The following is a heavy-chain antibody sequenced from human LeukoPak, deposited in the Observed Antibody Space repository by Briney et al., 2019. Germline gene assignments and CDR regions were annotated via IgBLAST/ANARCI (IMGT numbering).Heavy chain of an antibody. CDR3: ARDRIAAAGNYYYGMDV. D-gene: IGHD6-13*01. J-gene: IGHJ6*02. Sequence: SETLSLTCTVSGGSVSSDIYYWSWIRQPPGEGLEWIGYVYYSGSTYYNPSLKSRVTISVDTSKNQFSLKLSSVTAADTAVYYCARDRIAAAGNYYYGMDVWGQGTTVTVSS. V-gene: IGHV4-61*01. CDR1: GGSVSSDIYY. CDR2: VYYSGST.